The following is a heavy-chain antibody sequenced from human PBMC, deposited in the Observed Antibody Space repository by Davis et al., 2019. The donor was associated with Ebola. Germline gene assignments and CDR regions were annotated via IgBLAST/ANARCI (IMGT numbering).Heavy chain of an antibody. V-gene: IGHV4-30-4*01. J-gene: IGHJ4*02. CDR1: GGSISSGDYY. CDR3: ARGGYYDSSGYWDPVGIFDY. Sequence: PSETLSLTCTVSGGSISSGDYYWSWIRQPPGKGLEWIGYIYYSGSTYYNPSLKSRVTISVDTSKNQFSLKLSSVTAADTAVYYCARGGYYDSSGYWDPVGIFDYWGQGTLVTVSS. CDR2: IYYSGST. D-gene: IGHD3-22*01.